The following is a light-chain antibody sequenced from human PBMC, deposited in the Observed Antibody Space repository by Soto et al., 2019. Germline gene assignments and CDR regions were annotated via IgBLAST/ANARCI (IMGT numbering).Light chain of an antibody. CDR2: EVS. CDR1: SNVVGSYNL. J-gene: IGLJ1*01. V-gene: IGLV2-23*02. Sequence: QSVPTQPASGSGAPGQSITISCTGTSNVVGSYNLVSWYQQHPGKAPKLMIYEVSKRPSGVSNRFSGSKSGNTASLTISGLQAEDEADYYCCSYAGSSPYVFGTGTKVTVL. CDR3: CSYAGSSPYV.